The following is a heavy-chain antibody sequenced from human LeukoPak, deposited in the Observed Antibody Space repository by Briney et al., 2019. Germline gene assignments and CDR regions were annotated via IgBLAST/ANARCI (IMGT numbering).Heavy chain of an antibody. CDR1: GGSISSGGYY. J-gene: IGHJ4*02. V-gene: IGHV4-31*03. Sequence: SETLSLTCTVSGGSISSGGYYWSWIRQHPGKGLEWIGYIYYSGSTYYNPSLKSRVTISVDTSKNQFSLKLSSVTAADTAVYYCARVGSYGDYSVYWGQGTLVTVSS. D-gene: IGHD4-17*01. CDR3: ARVGSYGDYSVY. CDR2: IYYSGST.